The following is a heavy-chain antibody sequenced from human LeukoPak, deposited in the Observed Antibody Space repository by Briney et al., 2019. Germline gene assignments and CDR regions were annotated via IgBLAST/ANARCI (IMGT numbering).Heavy chain of an antibody. D-gene: IGHD3-22*01. CDR1: GFTFSIYA. J-gene: IGHJ1*01. V-gene: IGHV3-23*01. CDR2: ISGSGGNT. Sequence: QPGGSLRLSCAASGFTFSIYAMSLVRQAPGKGLEWVSAISGSGGNTYYADSVKGRFTISRDNSKNTLDLQMNSLRAEDTAMYYCAGDRRYDSSGYFQHWGQGTLVAVSS. CDR3: AGDRRYDSSGYFQH.